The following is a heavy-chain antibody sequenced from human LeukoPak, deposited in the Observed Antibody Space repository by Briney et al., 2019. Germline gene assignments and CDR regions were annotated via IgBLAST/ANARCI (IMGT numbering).Heavy chain of an antibody. J-gene: IGHJ4*02. Sequence: SETLSLTCTVSGGSISGYYWSWIRQPPGKGLEYIGYIYDDGSTNYNPSLKSRATISMDTSKNQISLRLTSVTAADKAVYYCAGHHPRNTVDFWGQGTLVTVSS. D-gene: IGHD2/OR15-2a*01. CDR3: AGHHPRNTVDF. CDR2: IYDDGST. CDR1: GGSISGYY. V-gene: IGHV4-59*01.